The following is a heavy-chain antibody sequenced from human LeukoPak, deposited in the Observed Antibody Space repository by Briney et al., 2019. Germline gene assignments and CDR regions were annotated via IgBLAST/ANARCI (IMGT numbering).Heavy chain of an antibody. CDR3: APGRRPTDLSIFLTPYYYHLDA. J-gene: IGHJ6*03. Sequence: SVKVSCKASGGSFGNYAISWVRQAPGHGLEWIGGIIAIYGTRNYAQKFQGRVTITTDESASSVYMDLTSLTSADTAIYYCAPGRRPTDLSIFLTPYYYHLDAWGRGTTVTVS. D-gene: IGHD2/OR15-2a*01. CDR2: IIAIYGTR. CDR1: GGSFGNYA. V-gene: IGHV1-69*05.